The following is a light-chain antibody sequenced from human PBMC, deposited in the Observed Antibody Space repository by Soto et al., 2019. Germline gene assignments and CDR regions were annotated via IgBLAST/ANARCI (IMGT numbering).Light chain of an antibody. J-gene: IGKJ2*01. CDR1: QSISSS. V-gene: IGKV1-39*01. CDR2: AAS. Sequence: DIQMTHSPSSLSASVGDRVTLTCRARQSISSSLNWYQQKPGKTPKLLISAASSLQSGVPSRFRGSGSRTDFTLTISILQPEDFATYCRQQSYSTQYTWGQGKKEDIK. CDR3: QQSYSTQYT.